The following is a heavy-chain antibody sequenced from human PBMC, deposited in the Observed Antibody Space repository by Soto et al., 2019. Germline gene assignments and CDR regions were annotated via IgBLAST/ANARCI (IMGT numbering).Heavy chain of an antibody. CDR1: GFTFSTYW. J-gene: IGHJ5*01. Sequence: GGSLRLSCAASGFTFSTYWMHWIRQVPGKGLEWVSRINSDASHTYYADSVKGRFTISRDNAKNTLHLEMSSLRAEDTAVYYCVRDGLCIITSCYGNWFDPWGQGTLVTVSS. CDR3: VRDGLCIITSCYGNWFDP. CDR2: INSDASHT. V-gene: IGHV3-74*01. D-gene: IGHD2-2*01.